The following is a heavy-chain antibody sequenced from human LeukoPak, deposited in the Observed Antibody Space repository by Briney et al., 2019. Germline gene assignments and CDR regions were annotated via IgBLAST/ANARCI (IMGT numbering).Heavy chain of an antibody. CDR2: IYHSGST. J-gene: IGHJ4*02. CDR1: GGSISSSNW. CDR3: ARSDSSGWYFDY. V-gene: IGHV4-4*02. D-gene: IGHD6-19*01. Sequence: SGTLSLTCAVSGGSISSSNWWSWVRQPPGKRLEWIGEIYHSGSTNYNPSLKRRVTISVDKSKNQFSLKLSSVTAADTAVYYCARSDSSGWYFDYWGQGTLVTVS.